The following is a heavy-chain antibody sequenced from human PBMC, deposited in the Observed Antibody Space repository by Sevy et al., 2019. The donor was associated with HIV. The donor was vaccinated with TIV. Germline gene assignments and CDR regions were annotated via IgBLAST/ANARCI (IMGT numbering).Heavy chain of an antibody. Sequence: GGSLRLSCAASGFTFSSYAMHWVRQAPGKGLEWVAVISYDGSNKYYADSVKGRFTISRDKSKNTLYLQMNSLRAEDTAVYDCARTYRSGWSHFDYWGQGTLVTVSS. CDR3: ARTYRSGWSHFDY. D-gene: IGHD6-19*01. CDR2: ISYDGSNK. CDR1: GFTFSSYA. V-gene: IGHV3-30-3*01. J-gene: IGHJ4*02.